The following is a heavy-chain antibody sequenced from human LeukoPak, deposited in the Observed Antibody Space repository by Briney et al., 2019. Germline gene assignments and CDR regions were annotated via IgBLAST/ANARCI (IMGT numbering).Heavy chain of an antibody. Sequence: GGSLRLSCAASGFTFSSYAMHWVRQAPGKGLEGVAVISYDGSNKYYADSVKGRFTISRDNSKNTLYLQMNSLRAEDTAVYYCARVAPTWSAHYYGMDVWGQGTTVTVSS. J-gene: IGHJ6*02. CDR2: ISYDGSNK. V-gene: IGHV3-30-3*01. CDR1: GFTFSSYA. CDR3: ARVAPTWSAHYYGMDV.